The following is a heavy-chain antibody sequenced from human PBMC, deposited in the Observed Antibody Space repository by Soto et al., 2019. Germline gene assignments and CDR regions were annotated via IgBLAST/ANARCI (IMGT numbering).Heavy chain of an antibody. J-gene: IGHJ3*02. Sequence: QVQLVQSGAEVKKPGSSVKVSCKASGGTFSSYTISWVRQAPGQGLEWIGRIIPIRGIANYAQKFQGIVTITAANTTSTAYMELSSLRSEETAVYCCARRSTPAIGAFDIWGQGTLVTVSS. CDR1: GGTFSSYT. D-gene: IGHD2-2*01. CDR2: IIPIRGIA. CDR3: ARRSTPAIGAFDI. V-gene: IGHV1-69*02.